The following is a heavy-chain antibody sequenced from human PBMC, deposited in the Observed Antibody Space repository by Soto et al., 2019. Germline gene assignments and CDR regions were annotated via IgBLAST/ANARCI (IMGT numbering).Heavy chain of an antibody. Sequence: QVQLQESGPGLVKPSETLSLTCTVSGGSIRRYYWNWIRQPPGKGLEWIGFVYYSGSTSYYPSLKSRVTISIVMSKNQFSLKLSSVTAADTAVYYCAAALSGTGAFDFWGQGTMVTVSS. CDR2: VYYSGST. CDR1: GGSIRRYY. D-gene: IGHD6-13*01. V-gene: IGHV4-59*08. CDR3: AAALSGTGAFDF. J-gene: IGHJ3*01.